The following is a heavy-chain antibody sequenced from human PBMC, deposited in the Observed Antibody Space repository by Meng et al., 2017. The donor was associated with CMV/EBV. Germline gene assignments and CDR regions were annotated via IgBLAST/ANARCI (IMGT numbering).Heavy chain of an antibody. CDR1: GGSFSGYY. CDR2: INHSGST. V-gene: IGHV4-34*01. CDR3: ARGVGGWFDP. J-gene: IGHJ5*02. D-gene: IGHD1-26*01. Sequence: VQLRQWGAGLLQPSETLSLTCAVYGGSFSGYYWSWIRQPPGKGLEWIGEINHSGSTNYNPSLKSRVTISVDTSKNQFSLKLSSVTAADTAVYYCARGVGGWFDPWGQGTLVTVSS.